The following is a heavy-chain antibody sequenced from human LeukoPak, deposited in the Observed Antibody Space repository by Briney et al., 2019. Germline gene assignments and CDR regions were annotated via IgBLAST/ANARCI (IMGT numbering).Heavy chain of an antibody. V-gene: IGHV4-34*01. CDR3: ASKGFGSSSRGGYYYYYMDV. D-gene: IGHD6-13*01. CDR1: GGSFSGYY. Sequence: PSETLSLTCAVYGGSFSGYYWSWIRQPPGKGLEWIGEINHSGSTNYNPSLKSRVTISVDTSKNQFSLKLSSVTAADTAVYYCASKGFGSSSRGGYYYYYMDVWGKGTTVTVSS. CDR2: INHSGST. J-gene: IGHJ6*03.